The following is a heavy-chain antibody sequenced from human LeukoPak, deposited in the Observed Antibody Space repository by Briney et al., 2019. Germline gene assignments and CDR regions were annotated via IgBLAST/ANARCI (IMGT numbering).Heavy chain of an antibody. D-gene: IGHD6-13*01. V-gene: IGHV1-2*02. Sequence: ASVRVSCKASGYTFTGYYMHWVRQAPGQGLEWMGWINPNSGGTNYAQKFRGRVTMTRDTSISTAYMELSRLRSDDTAVYYCARGYSSSWYLRYWGQGTLVTVSS. CDR1: GYTFTGYY. CDR3: ARGYSSSWYLRY. CDR2: INPNSGGT. J-gene: IGHJ4*02.